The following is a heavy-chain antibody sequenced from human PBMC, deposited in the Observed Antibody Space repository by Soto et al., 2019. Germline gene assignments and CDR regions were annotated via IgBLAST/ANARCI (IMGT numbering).Heavy chain of an antibody. J-gene: IGHJ5*02. CDR3: ARARQWPTWFDP. CDR2: IHYSGST. D-gene: IGHD6-19*01. CDR1: GGAINNYY. V-gene: IGHV4-59*01. Sequence: QVQLQESGPGLVKPSETLSLTCNVSGGAINNYYWSWIRQSPGKGMEWIGYIHYSGSTNHNPSLNGRVTISLDTSRTQFSLKLSSVTAADTAVYYCARARQWPTWFDPWGQGTLVTVSS.